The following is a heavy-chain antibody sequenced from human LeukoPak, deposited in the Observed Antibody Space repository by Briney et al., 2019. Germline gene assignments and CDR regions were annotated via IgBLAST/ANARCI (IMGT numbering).Heavy chain of an antibody. V-gene: IGHV3-49*04. J-gene: IGHJ4*02. CDR2: IRGKAYGGTT. CDR3: TRAPVGALDY. CDR1: GFAFGDYA. D-gene: IGHD1-26*01. Sequence: PGGSLRLSCTASGFAFGDYAMSWVRQAPGKGLEWVGFIRGKAYGGTTEYAASVKGRFTISRDDSKSIAYLQMNSLKTEDTAVYYCTRAPVGALDYWGQGTLVTVSS.